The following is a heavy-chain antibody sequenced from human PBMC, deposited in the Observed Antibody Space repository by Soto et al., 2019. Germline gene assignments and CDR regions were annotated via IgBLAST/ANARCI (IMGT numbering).Heavy chain of an antibody. CDR1: GDSVSSGDYY. V-gene: IGHV4-61*08. CDR3: ARIPVDTYMIYWSDP. D-gene: IGHD3-16*01. J-gene: IGHJ5*02. CDR2: VYFSGST. Sequence: SETLSLTCSVSGDSVSSGDYYWSWIRQPPWKGLEWIGHVYFSGSTNYIPSLKSRLTMSVDTAKNQFSLKLNSVTAADTAVYYCARIPVDTYMIYWSDPWGQGXQVTV.